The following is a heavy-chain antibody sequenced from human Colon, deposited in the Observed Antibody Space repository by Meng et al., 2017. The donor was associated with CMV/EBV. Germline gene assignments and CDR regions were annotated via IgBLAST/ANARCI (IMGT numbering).Heavy chain of an antibody. Sequence: SVKVSCKASGTTFSSHGLSWVRQAPGQGLEWMGGIIPIIGVTNYAQKVQGRVTMTADRSTNTAYMELSSLRPEDTAVYYCARLLGVTPERNSKYFDSWGQGTLVTVSS. CDR1: GTTFSSHG. CDR2: IIPIIGVT. V-gene: IGHV1-69*10. D-gene: IGHD4-11*01. CDR3: ARLLGVTPERNSKYFDS. J-gene: IGHJ4*02.